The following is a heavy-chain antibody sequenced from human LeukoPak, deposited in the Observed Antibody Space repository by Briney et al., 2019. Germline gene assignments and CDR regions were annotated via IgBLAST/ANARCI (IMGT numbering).Heavy chain of an antibody. CDR2: IYYSGST. CDR3: ARRGGSGRSFDY. Sequence: SETLSLTCTVSGASVSSGGYYWRWIRQPPGKGLEWIGYIYYSGSTNYNPSLKSRVTISVDTSKNQFSLKVNSVTAADTAIYYCARRGGSGRSFDYWGQGTLVTVSS. J-gene: IGHJ4*02. D-gene: IGHD3-10*01. CDR1: GASVSSGGYY. V-gene: IGHV4-61*08.